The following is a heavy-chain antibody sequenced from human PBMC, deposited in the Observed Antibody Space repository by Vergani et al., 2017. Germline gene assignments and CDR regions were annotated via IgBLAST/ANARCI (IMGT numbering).Heavy chain of an antibody. Sequence: QVQLVQSGAEVKKPGASVKVSCKASGYTFTGYYMHWVRQAPGQGLEWMGWISAYNGNTNYAQKLQGRVTMTTDTSTSTAYMELRSLRSDDTAVYYCARTLRVEVVMDVWGQGTTVTVSS. CDR3: ARTLRVEVVMDV. CDR2: ISAYNGNT. J-gene: IGHJ6*02. V-gene: IGHV1-18*04. CDR1: GYTFTGYY. D-gene: IGHD2-2*01.